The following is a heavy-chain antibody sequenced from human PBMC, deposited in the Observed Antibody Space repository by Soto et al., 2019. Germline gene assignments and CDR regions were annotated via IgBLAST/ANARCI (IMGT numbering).Heavy chain of an antibody. J-gene: IGHJ6*02. CDR3: PKATGSSGYYYPVPPMHYYYYGMDV. Sequence: QVQLVESGGGVVQPGRSLRLSCAASGFSFSSYGMHWVRQAPGKGLEWVAVISYDGSNKYYADSVKGRFTISRDNSKNTVYLQMNRLRVGDTAVYYRPKATGSSGYYYPVPPMHYYYYGMDVWGQGTTVTVSS. V-gene: IGHV3-30*18. D-gene: IGHD3-22*01. CDR2: ISYDGSNK. CDR1: GFSFSSYG.